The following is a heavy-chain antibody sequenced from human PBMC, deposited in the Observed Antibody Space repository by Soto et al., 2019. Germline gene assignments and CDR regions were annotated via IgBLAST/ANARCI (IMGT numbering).Heavy chain of an antibody. V-gene: IGHV3-23*01. CDR2: ISGSGGST. CDR1: GFTFSSHA. CDR3: ARVASGSYDWIDP. J-gene: IGHJ5*02. Sequence: EVQLLESGGGLVEPGGSLRLSCAASGFTFSSHAMSWVRQAPGKGLEWVSGISGSGGSTYNADSVKGRFTISRDNAKNTVFLQMNSLRVEDTAVYYCARVASGSYDWIDPWGQGSLVTVSS. D-gene: IGHD1-26*01.